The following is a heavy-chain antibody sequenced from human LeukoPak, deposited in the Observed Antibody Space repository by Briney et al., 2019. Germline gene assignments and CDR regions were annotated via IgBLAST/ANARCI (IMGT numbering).Heavy chain of an antibody. V-gene: IGHV4-4*07. J-gene: IGHJ4*02. D-gene: IGHD4-23*01. CDR2: ISTSGSS. Sequence: SETLSLTCTVSGGSISNYYWSWIRQPAGKGLEWIGRISTSGSSNYNPSLKSRVTMSVDTSKNQFSLNLSSVTAADTAVYYCARDSMTTVITTEFDFWGQGTLVTVSS. CDR3: ARDSMTTVITTEFDF. CDR1: GGSISNYY.